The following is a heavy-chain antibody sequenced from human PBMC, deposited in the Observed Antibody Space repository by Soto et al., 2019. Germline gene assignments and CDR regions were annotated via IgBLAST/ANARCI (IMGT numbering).Heavy chain of an antibody. CDR2: IYYSGST. D-gene: IGHD3-3*01. J-gene: IGHJ5*02. CDR3: ARQSITIFGVVSSSYNWFDP. Sequence: SETLSLTCTVSGGSISSSSYYWVWIRQPPGKGLEWIGSIYYSGSTYYNPSLKSRVTISVDTSKNQFSLKLSSVTAADTAVYYCARQSITIFGVVSSSYNWFDPWGQGTLVTAPQ. V-gene: IGHV4-39*01. CDR1: GGSISSSSYY.